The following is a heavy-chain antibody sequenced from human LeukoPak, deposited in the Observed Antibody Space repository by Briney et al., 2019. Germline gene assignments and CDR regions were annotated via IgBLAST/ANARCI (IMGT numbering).Heavy chain of an antibody. V-gene: IGHV3-53*04. CDR2: IYSGGST. D-gene: IGHD3-22*01. J-gene: IGHJ4*02. CDR1: GFTFSDYY. CDR3: ARVSPYYDSSGYTTYFDY. Sequence: PGGSLRLSCAASGFTFSDYYMSWVRQAPGKGLEWVSVIYSGGSTYYADSVKGRFTISRHNSKNTLYLQMNSLRAEDTAVYYCARVSPYYDSSGYTTYFDYWGQGTLVTVSS.